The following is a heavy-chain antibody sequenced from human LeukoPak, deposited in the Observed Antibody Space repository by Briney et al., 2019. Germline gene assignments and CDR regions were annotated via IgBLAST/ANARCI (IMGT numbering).Heavy chain of an antibody. CDR3: AKDDAWLRFLY. CDR2: IRGSGDRT. D-gene: IGHD5-12*01. Sequence: GGSLRLSCAASGFTFSSYAMSWVRQAPGKGLEWVSAIRGSGDRTHYADSVKGRFTISRDNSKNTLYLQMNSLRAEDTAIYYCAKDDAWLRFLYWGQGTLVTVSS. CDR1: GFTFSSYA. J-gene: IGHJ4*02. V-gene: IGHV3-23*01.